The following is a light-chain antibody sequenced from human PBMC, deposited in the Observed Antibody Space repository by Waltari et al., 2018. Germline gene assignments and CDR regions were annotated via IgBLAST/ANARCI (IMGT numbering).Light chain of an antibody. Sequence: EIVLTQSPGTLSLSPGERATLPCRASQSVNGNYLAWYQQKPGQAPRLLIYGASGRATGIPDRFSSSGSGSDFTITIDRLEPEDFAVYYCQQYGNAPRTFGQGTKVEIE. J-gene: IGKJ1*01. V-gene: IGKV3-20*01. CDR2: GAS. CDR3: QQYGNAPRT. CDR1: QSVNGNY.